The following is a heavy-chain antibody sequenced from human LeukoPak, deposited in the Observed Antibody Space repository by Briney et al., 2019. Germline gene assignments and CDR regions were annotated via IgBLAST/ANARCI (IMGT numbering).Heavy chain of an antibody. J-gene: IGHJ1*01. CDR2: TYYRSKWYK. V-gene: IGHV6-1*01. CDR1: GDTVSSNSAT. Sequence: SQTLSLTCAISGDTVSSNSATWNWIRQSPSRGLEWLGRTYYRSKWYKYYAVSVKGRITINPDTSKNQFSLQLNSVIPEDTAVYYCARGPSYFQHWGQGTLVTVSS. CDR3: ARGPSYFQH.